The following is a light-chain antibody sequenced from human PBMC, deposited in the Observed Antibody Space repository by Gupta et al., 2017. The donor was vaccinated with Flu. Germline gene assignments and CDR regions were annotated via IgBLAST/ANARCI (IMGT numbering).Light chain of an antibody. J-gene: IGKJ1*01. V-gene: IGKV3-11*01. CDR2: DAS. CDR3: QQRSAWSWT. Sequence: EIVLTQSPATLSLSPGERATLSCRASQGVSNYLACYQQKPGQAPSLRIYDASNRATGVPARFSGSVSGTDFTFTISSLEPEDFAVYYCQQRSAWSWTFGQGPKVEIK. CDR1: QGVSNY.